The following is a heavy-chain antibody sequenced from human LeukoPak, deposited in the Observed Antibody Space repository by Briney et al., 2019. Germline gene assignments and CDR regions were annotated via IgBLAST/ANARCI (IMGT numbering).Heavy chain of an antibody. J-gene: IGHJ5*02. CDR3: AKDPVVTASPLWFDP. CDR1: GFTFSGSA. CDR2: IRSKANSYAT. D-gene: IGHD2-21*02. V-gene: IGHV3-73*01. Sequence: GGSLRLSRAASGFTFSGSAMHWVRQASGKGLEWVGRIRSKANSYATAYAASVKGRFTISRDNSKNTLYLQMNSLRAEDTAVYYCAKDPVVTASPLWFDPWGQGTLVTVSS.